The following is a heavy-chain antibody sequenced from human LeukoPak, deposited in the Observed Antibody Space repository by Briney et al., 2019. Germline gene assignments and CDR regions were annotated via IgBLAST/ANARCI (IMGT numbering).Heavy chain of an antibody. CDR2: ISGSGGTT. CDR3: AKERSGYIPFDY. Sequence: GGSLRLSCAASGFAFSHFAMSWVRQTPGKGLEWVSEISGSGGTTYYADSVKGRFTISRDNSKNTLDLQMDSLRAEDTAVYYCAKERSGYIPFDYWGQGILVTVSS. J-gene: IGHJ4*02. D-gene: IGHD5-18*01. CDR1: GFAFSHFA. V-gene: IGHV3-23*01.